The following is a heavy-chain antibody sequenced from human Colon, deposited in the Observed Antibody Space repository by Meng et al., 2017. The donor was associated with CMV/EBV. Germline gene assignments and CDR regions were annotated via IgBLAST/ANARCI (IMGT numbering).Heavy chain of an antibody. Sequence: GGSLRLSCAASGFTFSASTMHWVRQTPGKVLEWVSFIHINGGDEQYADAVRGRFTISRDNSKNTLYLQMSSLRADDTAVYYCAGDFWMERGYWGPGTLVTVSS. CDR2: IHINGGDE. V-gene: IGHV3-30*02. CDR1: GFTFSAST. J-gene: IGHJ4*02. CDR3: AGDFWMERGY. D-gene: IGHD3/OR15-3a*01.